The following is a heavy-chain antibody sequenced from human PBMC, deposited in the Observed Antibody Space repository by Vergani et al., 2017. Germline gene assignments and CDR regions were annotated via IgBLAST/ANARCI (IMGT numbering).Heavy chain of an antibody. CDR3: AAGYCSSTSCYSFDY. V-gene: IGHV1-2*06. D-gene: IGHD2-2*01. J-gene: IGHJ4*02. Sequence: QVQLVQSGAEVKKPGASVKVSCKASGYTFTGYYMHWVRQAPGQGLEWMGRINPNSGGTNYAQKFQGRVTMTRDTSISTAYMELSRLISDDTAVYYCAAGYCSSTSCYSFDYWGQGTLVTVSS. CDR2: INPNSGGT. CDR1: GYTFTGYY.